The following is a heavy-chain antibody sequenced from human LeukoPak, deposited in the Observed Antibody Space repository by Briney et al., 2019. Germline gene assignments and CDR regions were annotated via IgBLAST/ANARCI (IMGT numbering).Heavy chain of an antibody. D-gene: IGHD3-10*01. J-gene: IGHJ6*02. Sequence: PGGSLRLSCAASRFTFSNYGVNWVRQAPGKGLEWVSYINSRSSTIYYADSVRGRFTISRDNAKNSLYLQMNSLKAEDTAVYYCARHYYGSGSYYNVILEVAGMDVWGQGTTVTVSS. CDR3: ARHYYGSGSYYNVILEVAGMDV. CDR1: RFTFSNYG. CDR2: INSRSSTI. V-gene: IGHV3-48*01.